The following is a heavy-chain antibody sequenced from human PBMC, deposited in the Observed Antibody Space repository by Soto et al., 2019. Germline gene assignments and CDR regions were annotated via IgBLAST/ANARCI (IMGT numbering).Heavy chain of an antibody. CDR2: IGGTDGDSDGVP. CDR1: GFILNNYA. D-gene: IGHD7-27*01. CDR3: VKRGRNWGAFDF. J-gene: IGHJ3*01. Sequence: VQLLESGGDLVQPGGSLRLSCVASGFILNNYAMSWVRQAPGKGLEWVSTIGGTDGDSDGVPWYEDSVKGRFTISRDSAANTLFLHMDKLSAEDSALYSCVKRGRNWGAFDFWGQGTTVVVSS. V-gene: IGHV3-23*01.